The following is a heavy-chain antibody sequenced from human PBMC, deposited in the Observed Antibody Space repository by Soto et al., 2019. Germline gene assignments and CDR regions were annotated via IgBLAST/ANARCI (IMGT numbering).Heavy chain of an antibody. Sequence: QVQLVQSGAEVKKPGASVKVSCKASGYSFTSYGISWVRQAPGQGLEWMGWISAYNGNTKYAQKLQGRGTMTTDTSTSTAYMELRSLRSDDTAVYYCASEGTVVHDYGMDVWGQGTTVTVSS. V-gene: IGHV1-18*01. CDR1: GYSFTSYG. CDR3: ASEGTVVHDYGMDV. CDR2: ISAYNGNT. J-gene: IGHJ6*02. D-gene: IGHD3-22*01.